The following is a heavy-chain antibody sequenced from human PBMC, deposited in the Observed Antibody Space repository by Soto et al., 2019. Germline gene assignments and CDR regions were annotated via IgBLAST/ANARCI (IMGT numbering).Heavy chain of an antibody. Sequence: QVQLVQSGAEVKKPGASVKVSCKASGYTFTSYGISWVRQAPGQGLEWMGWISAYNGNTNYAQKLQRRVTITTDTSTSTANMELRSLRSDDTAVYYCARDRLVVLITHPDYWGKGTLVTVSS. V-gene: IGHV1-18*01. D-gene: IGHD3-22*01. J-gene: IGHJ4*02. CDR1: GYTFTSYG. CDR3: ARDRLVVLITHPDY. CDR2: ISAYNGNT.